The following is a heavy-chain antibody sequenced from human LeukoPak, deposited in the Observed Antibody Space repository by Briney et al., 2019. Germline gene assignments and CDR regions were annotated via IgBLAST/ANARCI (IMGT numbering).Heavy chain of an antibody. CDR2: ISGSGGST. V-gene: IGHV3-23*01. CDR3: AKGPRGFGWSTDFDY. J-gene: IGHJ4*02. Sequence: PGGSLRLSCAASGFTFRNYAMSWVRQAPGKGLEWVSAISGSGGSTYYADSVKGRFTISRDNSKNTLYLQMNSLRAEDTAVYYCAKGPRGFGWSTDFDYWGQGTLVTVSS. CDR1: GFTFRNYA. D-gene: IGHD3-3*01.